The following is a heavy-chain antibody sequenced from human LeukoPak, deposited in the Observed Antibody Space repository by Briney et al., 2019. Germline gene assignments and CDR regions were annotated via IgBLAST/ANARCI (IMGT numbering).Heavy chain of an antibody. CDR1: GFTFSRYW. J-gene: IGHJ4*02. Sequence: PGGSLRLSCAASGFTFSRYWMTWVRQPPGKGLEWIGGISSSGNTYYNPSLKSRITISIDTSKNHFSLKLSSVSAADTAVYYCARLGAGPTYYDFWSGYSSFYFDYWGQGTLVTVSS. V-gene: IGHV4-39*02. CDR3: ARLGAGPTYYDFWSGYSSFYFDY. CDR2: ISSSGNT. D-gene: IGHD3-3*01.